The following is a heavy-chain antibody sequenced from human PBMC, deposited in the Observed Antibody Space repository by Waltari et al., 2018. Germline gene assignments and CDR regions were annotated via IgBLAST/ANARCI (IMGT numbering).Heavy chain of an antibody. J-gene: IGHJ4*02. CDR3: ARGSGVDS. Sequence: EVQLLESGGGLVQPGGSLRLSGAASGFSFSTYVMNWVRPAPGKGLEWVSSISDAGGIINYADSVKGRFTISRDNSKNTLYLQMNSLRADDTAVYYCARGSGVDSWGQGTLVTISS. CDR1: GFSFSTYV. D-gene: IGHD7-27*01. CDR2: ISDAGGII. V-gene: IGHV3-23*01.